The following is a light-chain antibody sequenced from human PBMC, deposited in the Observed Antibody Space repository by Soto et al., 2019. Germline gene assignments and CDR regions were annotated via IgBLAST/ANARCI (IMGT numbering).Light chain of an antibody. V-gene: IGLV2-14*01. Sequence: QSALTQPASVSGSPGQSVTISCTGTSSDVGGYNYVSWYQQHPGKAPKLMIYEVSNRPSGVSNRFSGSKSGNTASLTISGLHAEDEDDYYCRSDTSSSTSYVFGTGTKVTVL. CDR2: EVS. J-gene: IGLJ1*01. CDR3: RSDTSSSTSYV. CDR1: SSDVGGYNY.